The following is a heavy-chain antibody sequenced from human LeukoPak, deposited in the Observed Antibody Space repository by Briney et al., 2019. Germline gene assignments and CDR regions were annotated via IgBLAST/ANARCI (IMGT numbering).Heavy chain of an antibody. Sequence: GESLKISCKGSGYSFTSYWIGWVRQMPGKGLEWMGRIDPSDSYTNYSPSFQGHVTISADKSISTAYLQWSSLKASDTAMYYCARSATVTTGVPDYWGQGTLVTVSS. CDR1: GYSFTSYW. CDR3: ARSATVTTGVPDY. J-gene: IGHJ4*02. V-gene: IGHV5-10-1*01. D-gene: IGHD4-17*01. CDR2: IDPSDSYT.